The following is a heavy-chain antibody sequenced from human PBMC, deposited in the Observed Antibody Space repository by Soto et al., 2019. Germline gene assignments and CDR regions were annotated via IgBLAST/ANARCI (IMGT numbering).Heavy chain of an antibody. J-gene: IGHJ1*01. CDR2: ISPNGGTT. D-gene: IGHD6-19*01. CDR1: GFTFSAYA. CDR3: VKGGIALDTTGRAQIDS. V-gene: IGHV3-64D*06. Sequence: XESLRLSCSASGFTFSAYAMHWVRQAPGKGLEYVSSISPNGGTTYHADSVKDRFIVSRDNSKNTLYLQMASLRDEDTAAYYCVKGGIALDTTGRAQIDSWGQGTLVTVSS.